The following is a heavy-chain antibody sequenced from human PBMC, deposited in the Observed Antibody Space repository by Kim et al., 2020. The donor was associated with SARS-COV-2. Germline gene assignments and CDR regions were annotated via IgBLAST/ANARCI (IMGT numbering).Heavy chain of an antibody. Sequence: GGSLRLSCAASGFSLSSYSMNWVRQAPGKGLEWVSYMSDSSRIIYYVDSVKGRFTISRDNAKNSLFLQMNSLRDEDTAVYYCARGRNSLIGCWGKGNMGT. J-gene: IGHJ4*02. CDR3: ARGRNSLIGC. CDR2: MSDSSRII. V-gene: IGHV3-48*02. D-gene: IGHD2-21*01. CDR1: GFSLSSYS.